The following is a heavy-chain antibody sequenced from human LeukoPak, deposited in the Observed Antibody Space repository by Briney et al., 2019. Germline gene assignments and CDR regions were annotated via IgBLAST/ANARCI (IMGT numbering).Heavy chain of an antibody. D-gene: IGHD3-3*01. CDR3: ARTKSPGYDFWSGDYYYYGMDV. Sequence: GASVKVSCKASGYTFTSYAMHWVRQAPGQRLEWMGWINAGNGNTKYSQKFQGRVTITRGTSASTAYMELSSLRSEDTAVYYCARTKSPGYDFWSGDYYYYGMDVWGQGTTVTVSS. CDR1: GYTFTSYA. CDR2: INAGNGNT. J-gene: IGHJ6*02. V-gene: IGHV1-3*01.